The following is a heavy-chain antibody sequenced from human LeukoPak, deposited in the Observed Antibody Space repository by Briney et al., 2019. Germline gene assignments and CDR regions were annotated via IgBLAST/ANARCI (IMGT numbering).Heavy chain of an antibody. Sequence: GGSLRLSCAVSGFTFSNYAMHWVRQAPGKGLEYVSGIVSNGGGTYYANSVKGRFTICRENSKNTLYLQMGSLRAEDMAVYYCARALYDSSGWDAYEICGHGTMVTVSS. CDR2: IVSNGGGT. CDR3: ARALYDSSGWDAYEI. V-gene: IGHV3-64*01. J-gene: IGHJ3*02. D-gene: IGHD3-22*01. CDR1: GFTFSNYA.